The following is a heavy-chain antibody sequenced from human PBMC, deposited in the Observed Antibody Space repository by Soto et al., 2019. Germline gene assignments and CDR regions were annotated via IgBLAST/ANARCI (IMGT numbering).Heavy chain of an antibody. CDR2: IYSGGST. CDR3: ARAPGGYSYGHYYYYMDV. D-gene: IGHD5-18*01. Sequence: GGSLRLSCAASGFTVSSNYMSWVRQAPGKGLEWVSVIYSGGSTYYADSVKGRFTISRDNSKNTLYLQMNSLRAEDTAVYYCARAPGGYSYGHYYYYMDVWGKGTTVTVSS. CDR1: GFTVSSNY. J-gene: IGHJ6*03. V-gene: IGHV3-66*01.